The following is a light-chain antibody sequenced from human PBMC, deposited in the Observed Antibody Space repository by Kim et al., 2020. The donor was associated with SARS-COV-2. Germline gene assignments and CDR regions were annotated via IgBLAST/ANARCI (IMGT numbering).Light chain of an antibody. CDR3: QQYNMWPL. CDR2: GAS. J-gene: IGKJ4*01. Sequence: EIVMTQSPVTLSVSPGERVTLSCRASQSISNKLAWYQQRPGQAPRLLIYGASTRATGIPVRFSGSGSGTEFTLTIGSLQSEDFAVYYCQQYNMWPLLGAGTKLEIK. V-gene: IGKV3-15*01. CDR1: QSISNK.